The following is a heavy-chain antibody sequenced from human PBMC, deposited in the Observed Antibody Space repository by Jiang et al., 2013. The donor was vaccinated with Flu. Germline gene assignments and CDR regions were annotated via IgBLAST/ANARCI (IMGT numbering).Heavy chain of an antibody. CDR1: GGSISSNY. CDR2: IHYSGST. Sequence: GPGLVKPSETLSLTCTVSGGSISSNYWSWVRQPPGTGLEWLGYIHYSGSTSYNPSLKSRATISVDTSSNQFSLKVSSVTAADTAVYYCARGEGDLRFGWYFDLWGRGTLVTVS. D-gene: IGHD3-3*01. V-gene: IGHV4-59*01. J-gene: IGHJ2*01. CDR3: ARGEGDLRFGWYFDL.